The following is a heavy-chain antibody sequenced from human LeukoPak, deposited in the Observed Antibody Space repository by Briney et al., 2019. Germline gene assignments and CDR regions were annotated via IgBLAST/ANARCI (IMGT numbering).Heavy chain of an antibody. CDR3: ARAAYDNSGYLTL. CDR2: IWYDGTNK. V-gene: IGHV3-33*01. CDR1: GFTFSSYG. J-gene: IGHJ4*02. D-gene: IGHD3-22*01. Sequence: GGSLRLPCVASGFTFSSYGMHWVRQAPGKGLEWVAVIWYDGTNKYYADSVKGRFTISRDSSKNTLYLQMNSLRAEDTAVYYCARAAYDNSGYLTLWGQGTLVTVSS.